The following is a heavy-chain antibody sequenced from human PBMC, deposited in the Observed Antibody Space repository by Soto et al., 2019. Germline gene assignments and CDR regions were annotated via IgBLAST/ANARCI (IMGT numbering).Heavy chain of an antibody. D-gene: IGHD3-22*01. CDR2: ISWNSGSI. V-gene: IGHV3-9*01. Sequence: PGVSLRLSCAASGFTFDDYAMHWVRQAPGKGLEWVSGISWNSGSIGYADSVKGRFTISRDNAKNSLYLQMNSLRAEDTALYYCAKEGEDSGYTNYYGMDVWGQGTTVTVSS. J-gene: IGHJ6*02. CDR3: AKEGEDSGYTNYYGMDV. CDR1: GFTFDDYA.